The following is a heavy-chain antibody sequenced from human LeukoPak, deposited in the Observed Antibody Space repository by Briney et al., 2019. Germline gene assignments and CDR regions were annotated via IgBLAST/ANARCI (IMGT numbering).Heavy chain of an antibody. Sequence: GGSLRLSCAASGFTFSSYAMSWVRQAPGKGLGWVSAISGSGGSTYYADSVKGRFTISRDNSKNTLYLQMNSLRAEDTAVYYCAKVGSEYYYDSSGSLYYFDYWGQGTLVTVSS. V-gene: IGHV3-23*01. CDR1: GFTFSSYA. D-gene: IGHD3-22*01. CDR3: AKVGSEYYYDSSGSLYYFDY. J-gene: IGHJ4*02. CDR2: ISGSGGST.